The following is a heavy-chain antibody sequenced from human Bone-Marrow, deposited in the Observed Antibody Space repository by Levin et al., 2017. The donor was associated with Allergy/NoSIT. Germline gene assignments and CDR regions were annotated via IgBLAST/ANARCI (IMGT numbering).Heavy chain of an antibody. V-gene: IGHV3-23*01. J-gene: IGHJ3*01. CDR3: AKDLSSVAAAGTGLGDAFDV. CDR1: RFSFSAYA. D-gene: IGHD6-13*01. Sequence: PGGSLRLSCAASRFSFSAYAMSWVRQAPGKGLEWVSAIIGSGSNTYYADSVRGRFTISRDNSKNMLYLQMNSLRADDTAIYYCAKDLSSVAAAGTGLGDAFDVWGQGTMVSVSS. CDR2: IIGSGSNT.